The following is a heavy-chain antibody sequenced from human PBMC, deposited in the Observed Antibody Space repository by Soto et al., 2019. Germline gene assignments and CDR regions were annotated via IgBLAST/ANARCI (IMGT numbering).Heavy chain of an antibody. CDR2: INHSGST. J-gene: IGHJ5*02. CDR1: GGSFSGDY. CDR3: ARQSGKLLWFGEQIVWLDP. Sequence: SDTLSLTCAVYGGSFSGDYWSWIRQPPGKGLEWIGEINHSGSTNYNPSLKSRVTISVDTSKNQFSLKLSPVTAADTAVYYCARQSGKLLWFGEQIVWLDPWGQGTLVTVSS. V-gene: IGHV4-34*01. D-gene: IGHD3-10*01.